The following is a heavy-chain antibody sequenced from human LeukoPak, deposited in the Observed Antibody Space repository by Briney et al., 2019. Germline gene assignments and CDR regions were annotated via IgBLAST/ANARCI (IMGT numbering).Heavy chain of an antibody. J-gene: IGHJ6*03. CDR3: ARGGARYCSSTGCYGDYYYYMDV. D-gene: IGHD2-2*01. CDR1: GFTFSSYS. V-gene: IGHV3-48*04. Sequence: GGSLRLSCAASGFTFSSYSMNWVRQAPGKGLEWVSYISSSSSTIYYADSVKGRFTISRDNAKNSLYLQMNSLRAEDTAVYYCARGGARYCSSTGCYGDYYYYMDVWGKGTTVTVSS. CDR2: ISSSSSTI.